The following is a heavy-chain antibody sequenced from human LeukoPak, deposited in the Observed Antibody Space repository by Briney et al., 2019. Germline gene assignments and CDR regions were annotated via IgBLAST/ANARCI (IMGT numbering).Heavy chain of an antibody. V-gene: IGHV4-34*01. J-gene: IGHJ6*03. D-gene: IGHD2-21*01. CDR2: INHSGST. CDR3: ARGVIYYYYMDV. Sequence: SETLSLTCAVYGGSFSGYYWSWIRQPPGKGLEWIGEINHSGSTNYNPSLKSRVTISVDTSKNQFSLKLSSVTAADTAVYYCARGVIYYYYMDVWGKGTTVTVSS. CDR1: GGSFSGYY.